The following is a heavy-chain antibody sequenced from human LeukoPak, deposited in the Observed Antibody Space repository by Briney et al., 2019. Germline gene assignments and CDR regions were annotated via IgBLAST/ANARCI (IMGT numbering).Heavy chain of an antibody. CDR1: GFTFSSYA. D-gene: IGHD5-18*01. CDR3: ATLGDTAMVYFAY. CDR2: TSGSGDST. J-gene: IGHJ4*02. Sequence: GGSLRLSCAASGFTFSSYAMSWVRQAPGKGLEWVSPTSGSGDSTYYADSVKGRFTISRDNSKNTLYLQMNSLRAEDTAIYYCATLGDTAMVYFAYWGQGTLVTVSS. V-gene: IGHV3-23*01.